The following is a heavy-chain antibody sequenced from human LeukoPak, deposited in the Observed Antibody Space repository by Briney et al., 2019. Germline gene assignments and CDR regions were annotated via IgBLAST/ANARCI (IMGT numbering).Heavy chain of an antibody. V-gene: IGHV3-66*01. J-gene: IGHJ4*02. CDR1: GFTLSSYA. CDR2: IYSGGST. Sequence: GGSLRLSCAASGFTLSSYAMSWVRQAPGKGLEWVSVIYSGGSTYYADSVKGRFTISRDNSKNTLYLQMNSLRAEDTAVYYCARDLPRPGVTTGDYWGQGTLVTVSS. CDR3: ARDLPRPGVTTGDY. D-gene: IGHD4-17*01.